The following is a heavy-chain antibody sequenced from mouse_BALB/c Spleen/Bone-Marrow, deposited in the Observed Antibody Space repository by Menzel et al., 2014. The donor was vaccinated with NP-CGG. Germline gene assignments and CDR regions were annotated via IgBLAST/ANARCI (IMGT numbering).Heavy chain of an antibody. Sequence: EVQLQQSGPSLVKPSQTLSLICSVTGDSITGGYWHWIRKLPGNKLECMGYISYRGTTYYNPSLKSRISITRDTSKNQYYPELNSVAAEDTATYYCARTGFFDVWGAGTTVTVSS. J-gene: IGHJ1*01. CDR2: ISYRGTT. V-gene: IGHV3-8*02. CDR1: GDSITGGY. CDR3: ARTGFFDV.